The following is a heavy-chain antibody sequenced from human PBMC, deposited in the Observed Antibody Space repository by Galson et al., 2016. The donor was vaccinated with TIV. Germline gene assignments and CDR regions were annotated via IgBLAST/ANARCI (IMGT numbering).Heavy chain of an antibody. CDR2: IYPGDSET. CDR3: ARHNRYDVPSGSYPDYFGMDV. D-gene: IGHD1-14*01. Sequence: QSGAEVTKPGESLKISCKGSGYTFTNYWIVWVRQMPGKGLEWMGIIYPGDSETTYSPSFHGPVTISADKSISTAYLQWSSLKASDTAMYYCARHNRYDVPSGSYPDYFGMDVWGQGTGVTFFS. J-gene: IGHJ6*02. V-gene: IGHV5-51*01. CDR1: GYTFTNYW.